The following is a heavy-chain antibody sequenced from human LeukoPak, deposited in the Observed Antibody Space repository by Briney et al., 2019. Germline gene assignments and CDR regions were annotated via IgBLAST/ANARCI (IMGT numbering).Heavy chain of an antibody. CDR2: ISAYNGNT. CDR1: GYTFTSYG. D-gene: IGHD3-3*01. V-gene: IGHV1-18*01. Sequence: GASVKVSCKASGYTFTSYGISWVRQAPGQGLEWMGWISAYNGNTNYAQKLQGRVTMTTDTSTSTAYMELRSLRSDDTAVYYCAREARRYDFWSGYSLTYMDVWGKGTTVTVSS. J-gene: IGHJ6*03. CDR3: AREARRYDFWSGYSLTYMDV.